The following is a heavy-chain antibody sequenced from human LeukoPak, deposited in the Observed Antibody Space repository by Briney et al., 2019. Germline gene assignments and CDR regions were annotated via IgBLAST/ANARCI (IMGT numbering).Heavy chain of an antibody. D-gene: IGHD6-13*01. V-gene: IGHV4-59*01. CDR1: GGSISSYY. CDR3: ARGPPLLVGEQLVRYFDY. J-gene: IGHJ4*02. CDR2: IYYSGSI. Sequence: TSETLSLTCTVSGGSISSYYWSWIRQPPGKGLEWIGYIYYSGSINYNPSLKSRVTISVDTSKNKLSLKLGSVTAADTAVYYCARGPPLLVGEQLVRYFDYWGQGTLVTVSS.